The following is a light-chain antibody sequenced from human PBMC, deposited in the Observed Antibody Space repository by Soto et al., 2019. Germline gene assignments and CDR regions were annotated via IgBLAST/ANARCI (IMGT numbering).Light chain of an antibody. CDR3: QQYGTSEII. CDR1: QSIGTF. Sequence: IQMTQSPSSLSASVGDRVSITCRASQSIGTFLNWYQQKPGEAPNLLIHTSFTLYSGVPSRFSGTGSGTDFTLTITRLEPEDFAVFYCQQYGTSEIIFGQGTRLEIK. J-gene: IGKJ5*01. V-gene: IGKV1-39*01. CDR2: TSF.